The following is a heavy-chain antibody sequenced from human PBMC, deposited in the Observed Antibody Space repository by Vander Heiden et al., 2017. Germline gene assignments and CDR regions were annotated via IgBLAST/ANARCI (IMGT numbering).Heavy chain of an antibody. D-gene: IGHD3-22*01. Sequence: EVQLLESGGGLVQPGGSLRLSCAASGFTFSSYAMSWVRQDPGKGLEWVSAISGSGGSTYYADSVKGRFTISRDNSKNTLYLQMNSLRAEDTAVYYCAKRRASSGYPHGDYWGQGTLVTVSS. J-gene: IGHJ4*02. CDR3: AKRRASSGYPHGDY. CDR1: GFTFSSYA. CDR2: ISGSGGST. V-gene: IGHV3-23*01.